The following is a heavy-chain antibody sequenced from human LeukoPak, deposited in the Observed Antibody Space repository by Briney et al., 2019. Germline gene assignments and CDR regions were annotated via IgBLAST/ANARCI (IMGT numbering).Heavy chain of an antibody. CDR2: IYYSGST. D-gene: IGHD2-15*01. V-gene: IGHV4-39*01. CDR1: GGSISSSSYY. Sequence: SETLSLTCTVSGGSISSSSYYWGWIRQPPGKGLEWIGSIYYSGSTYYNPSLKSRATISVDTSKNQFSLKLSSVTAADTAVYYCAVSGCSGGSCYSSPPPWGQGTLVTVSS. CDR3: AVSGCSGGSCYSSPPP. J-gene: IGHJ4*02.